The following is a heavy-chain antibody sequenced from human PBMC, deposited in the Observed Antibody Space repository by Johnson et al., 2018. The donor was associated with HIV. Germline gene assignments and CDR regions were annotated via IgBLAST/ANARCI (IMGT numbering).Heavy chain of an antibody. CDR1: GFTFSRFW. V-gene: IGHV3-7*04. CDR2: IHQAGSEK. D-gene: IGHD6-13*01. CDR3: ARGGWRGIATPDAFDI. Sequence: VQLVESGGALVQPGGSLRLSCAASGFTFSRFWMSWVRQAPGQGPELVANIHQAGSEKNYVDSVKGRFTIPRDNGKNSLYLQMNSLRAEDTAVYYCARGGWRGIATPDAFDIWGQGTMVTVSS. J-gene: IGHJ3*02.